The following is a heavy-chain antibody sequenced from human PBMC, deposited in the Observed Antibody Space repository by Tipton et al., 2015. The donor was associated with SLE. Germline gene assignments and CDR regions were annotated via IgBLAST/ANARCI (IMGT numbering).Heavy chain of an antibody. J-gene: IGHJ4*02. CDR1: GGSFSGYY. CDR3: VGWGSSGYYYGFDY. CDR2: IYDTGNT. V-gene: IGHV4-34*01. D-gene: IGHD3-22*01. Sequence: TLSLTCAVYGGSFSGYYWGWIRQPPGKGLEWIGSIYDTGNTYYNPSLKSRVTISEDTSRNQFSLKLTSVTAADTAVYYCVGWGSSGYYYGFDYWGQGTLVTVSS.